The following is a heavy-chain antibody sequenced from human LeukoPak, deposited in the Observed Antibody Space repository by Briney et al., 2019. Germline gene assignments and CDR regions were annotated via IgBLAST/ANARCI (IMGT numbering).Heavy chain of an antibody. J-gene: IGHJ4*02. D-gene: IGHD3-10*01. Sequence: SETLSLTCTVSGGSLTSYYWNWIRQPPGKGLEWIGYIFYSGYTNYNPSLTSRLTISVDTSRNQLSLQLTSVTAADTAVYYCARGSGSRPYYFDYWGQGTLVTVSS. V-gene: IGHV4-59*08. CDR3: ARGSGSRPYYFDY. CDR1: GGSLTSYY. CDR2: IFYSGYT.